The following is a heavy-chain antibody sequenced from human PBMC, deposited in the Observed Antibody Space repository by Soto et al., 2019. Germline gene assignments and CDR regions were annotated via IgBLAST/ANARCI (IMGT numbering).Heavy chain of an antibody. CDR3: AKDRTPVADYYFDY. Sequence: GGSLRLSCTASGFTFSNYAMHWVRQGPGKALEWVAVISYDGRDKKHADSVNGRFTVSRDNSKNTLYLEMSSLRAEDTAMYYCAKDRTPVADYYFDYWGQGTLVTVSS. CDR2: ISYDGRDK. J-gene: IGHJ4*02. CDR1: GFTFSNYA. V-gene: IGHV3-30*18. D-gene: IGHD6-19*01.